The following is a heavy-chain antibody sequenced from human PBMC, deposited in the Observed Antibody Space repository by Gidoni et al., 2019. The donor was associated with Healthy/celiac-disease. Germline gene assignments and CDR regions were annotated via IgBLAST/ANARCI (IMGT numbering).Heavy chain of an antibody. D-gene: IGHD1-26*01. CDR3: AKGVMVGATGDGAFDI. CDR1: GFTFRSYA. J-gene: IGHJ3*02. V-gene: IGHV3-23*01. CDR2: ISGSGGST. Sequence: EVQLLESGGGLVQPGGSLRLSCAASGFTFRSYAMSWVRQAPGKGLEWVSAISGSGGSTYYADSVKGRFTISRDNSKNTLYLQMNSLRAEDTAVYYCAKGVMVGATGDGAFDIWGQGTIVTVSS.